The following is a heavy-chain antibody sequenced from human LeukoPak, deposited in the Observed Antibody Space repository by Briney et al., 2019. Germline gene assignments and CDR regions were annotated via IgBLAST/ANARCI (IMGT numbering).Heavy chain of an antibody. CDR2: INPNSGGT. CDR1: GYTFTGYY. CDR3: ARVTDYYDSPGAFDI. Sequence: ASVKVSCKASGYTFTGYYMHWVRQAPGQGLEWMGWINPNSGGTNYAQKFQGRVTMTRDTSISTAYMELSRLRSDDTAVYYCARVTDYYDSPGAFDIWGQGTMVTVSS. V-gene: IGHV1-2*02. J-gene: IGHJ3*02. D-gene: IGHD3-22*01.